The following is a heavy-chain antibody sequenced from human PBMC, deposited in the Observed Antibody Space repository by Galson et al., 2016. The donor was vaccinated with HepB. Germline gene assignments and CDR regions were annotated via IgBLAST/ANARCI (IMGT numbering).Heavy chain of an antibody. V-gene: IGHV3-74*01. J-gene: IGHJ4*02. CDR1: GFTFSSYW. CDR2: SNHDGSRA. Sequence: SLRLSCAASGFTFSSYWMHWVRQAPGKGLEWVSRSNHDGSRANYADSVKGRFTISRDNAKNTLYLQMNSLRAEDTAVYYRVKWRGGVWTDYFIDYWGQGTLVTVSS. D-gene: IGHD3/OR15-3a*01. CDR3: VKWRGGVWTDYFIDY.